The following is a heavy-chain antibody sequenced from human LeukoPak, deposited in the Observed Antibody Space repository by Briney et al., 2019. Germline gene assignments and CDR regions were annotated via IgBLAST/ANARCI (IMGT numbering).Heavy chain of an antibody. CDR3: ARGGVFFDY. Sequence: SETLSLTCTVSGGYISSFYWSWIRQPPGKGLEWIGYIYYSGSTNYNPSLKSRVTISVDTSKNQFSLKLSSVTAADTAVYYCARGGVFFDYWGQGTPVTVSS. J-gene: IGHJ4*02. D-gene: IGHD3-10*01. CDR2: IYYSGST. V-gene: IGHV4-59*01. CDR1: GGYISSFY.